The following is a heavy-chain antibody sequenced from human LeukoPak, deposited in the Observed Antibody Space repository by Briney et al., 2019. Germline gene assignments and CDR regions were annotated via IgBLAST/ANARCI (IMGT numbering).Heavy chain of an antibody. CDR2: IKQDGSEK. V-gene: IGHV3-7*03. J-gene: IGHJ4*02. Sequence: PGKGLEWVANIKQDGSEKCYVDSVKGRFTISRDNATNSLYLQMNSLRAEDTAVYYCARAMHSWGQGTLVTVSS. CDR3: ARAMHS.